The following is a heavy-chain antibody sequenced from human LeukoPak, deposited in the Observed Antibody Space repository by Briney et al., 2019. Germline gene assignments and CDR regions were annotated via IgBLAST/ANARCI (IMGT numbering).Heavy chain of an antibody. CDR3: ARRRDGYEALDY. V-gene: IGHV4-59*01. CDR2: IYYSGST. Sequence: PSETLSLSCTVSGGTISSYNRSWVRQPPGKGLEWIGYIYYSGSTNYNPSLESRVSISVDTSKNQIPLKLSSVTAADAAVYYCARRRDGYEALDYWGQGTLVIVSA. CDR1: GGTISSYN. J-gene: IGHJ4*02. D-gene: IGHD5-24*01.